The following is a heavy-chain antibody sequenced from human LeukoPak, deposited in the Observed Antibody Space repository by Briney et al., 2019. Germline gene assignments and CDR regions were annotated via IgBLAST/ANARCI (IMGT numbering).Heavy chain of an antibody. V-gene: IGHV4-61*02. J-gene: IGHJ2*01. D-gene: IGHD4-17*01. CDR2: IYTSGST. CDR1: GGSISSGSYY. CDR3: ARGEVIMTTDWYFDL. Sequence: PSETLSLTCTVSGGSISSGSYYWSWIRQPAGKGLEWIGRIYTSGSTNYNPSLKSRVTISVDTSKNQFSLKLSSVTAADTAVYYCARGEVIMTTDWYFDLWGRGTLVTVSS.